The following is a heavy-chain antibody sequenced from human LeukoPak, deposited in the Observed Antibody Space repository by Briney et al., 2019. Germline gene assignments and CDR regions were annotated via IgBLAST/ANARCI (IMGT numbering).Heavy chain of an antibody. CDR2: IYPDDSDT. D-gene: IGHD3-10*01. V-gene: IGHV5-51*01. CDR3: ARHTGDGDYLDY. J-gene: IGHJ4*02. Sequence: WIRQPPGKGLEWMGIIYPDDSDTRYRPSFQGQVTISVDKSIRTAYLQWSSLKASDTAMYYCARHTGDGDYLDYWGQGTLVTVSS.